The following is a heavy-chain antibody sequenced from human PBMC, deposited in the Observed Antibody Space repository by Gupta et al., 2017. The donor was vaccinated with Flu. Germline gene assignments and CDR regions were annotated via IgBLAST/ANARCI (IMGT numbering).Heavy chain of an antibody. CDR2: INEDGSTK. CDR3: ARDRAYNCFDY. J-gene: IGHJ4*02. D-gene: IGHD4-4*01. V-gene: IGHV3-7*01. Sequence: GKGLEWVANINEDGSTKNYLDSVKGRFTISRDNAKNSLFLQMDSLRAEDTAVYYCARDRAYNCFDYWGRGTLVTVSS.